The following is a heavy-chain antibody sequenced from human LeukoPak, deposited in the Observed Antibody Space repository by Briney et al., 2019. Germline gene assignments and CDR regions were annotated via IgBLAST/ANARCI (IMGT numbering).Heavy chain of an antibody. CDR1: GGSISGDY. J-gene: IGHJ4*02. Sequence: PSETLSLTCTVSGGSISGDYWSWIRQPPGKGLEWIGYIYYSVSTNYNPSLKSRVAISVDTSKNQFSLKLSSVTAADTAVYYCAREVVAAAGTVDYWGQGTLVTVSS. V-gene: IGHV4-59*01. CDR3: AREVVAAAGTVDY. D-gene: IGHD6-13*01. CDR2: IYYSVST.